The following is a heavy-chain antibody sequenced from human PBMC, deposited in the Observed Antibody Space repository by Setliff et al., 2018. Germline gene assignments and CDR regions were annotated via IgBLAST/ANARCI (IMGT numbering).Heavy chain of an antibody. Sequence: SETLSLTCAVSGGSISSSNWWSWVRQPPGKGLEWIGYIYYSGSTYYNPSLKSRVTISIDKSRNQFSLNLTSVTAADTAVYFCAREPSPSDALDIWGQGTMVTVSS. CDR3: AREPSPSDALDI. J-gene: IGHJ3*02. CDR1: GGSISSSNW. CDR2: IYYSGST. V-gene: IGHV4-4*02.